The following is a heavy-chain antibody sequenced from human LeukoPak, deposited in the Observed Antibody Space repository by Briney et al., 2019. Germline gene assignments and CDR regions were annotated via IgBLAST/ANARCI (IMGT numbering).Heavy chain of an antibody. J-gene: IGHJ3*02. Sequence: GGSLRPSCAASGFTFSSYEMNWVRQAPGKGLEWVSYISSTGSPIFYADSVKGRFTVSRDNAKNSLYLQMNSLRAEDTAVYYCARERPGAFDIWGQGTVVTVSS. CDR1: GFTFSSYE. CDR3: ARERPGAFDI. CDR2: ISSTGSPI. V-gene: IGHV3-48*03. D-gene: IGHD7-27*01.